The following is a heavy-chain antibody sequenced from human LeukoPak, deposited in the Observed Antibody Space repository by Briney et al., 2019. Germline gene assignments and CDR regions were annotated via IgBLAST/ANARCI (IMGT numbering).Heavy chain of an antibody. Sequence: GASVKVSCKASGYTFTGYYMHWVRQAPGQGLEWMGWINPNSGGTNYAQKFQGRVTMTRDTSISTAYMELSRLRSDDTAVYYCARVSIYSSSANYFDYWGQGTLVTVSS. V-gene: IGHV1-2*02. CDR2: INPNSGGT. D-gene: IGHD6-6*01. J-gene: IGHJ4*02. CDR1: GYTFTGYY. CDR3: ARVSIYSSSANYFDY.